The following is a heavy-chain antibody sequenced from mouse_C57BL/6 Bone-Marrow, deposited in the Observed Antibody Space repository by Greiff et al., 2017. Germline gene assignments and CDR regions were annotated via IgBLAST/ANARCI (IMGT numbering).Heavy chain of an antibody. V-gene: IGHV5-6*01. CDR1: GFTFSSYG. Sequence: EVQGVESGGDLVKPGGSLELSCAASGFTFSSYGMSWVRQTPDKRLEWVATISSGGSYTYYPDSVKGRFTISRDNAKNTLYLQMSSLKSEDTAMYYCARQGYYAMDYWGQGTSVTVSS. CDR3: ARQGYYAMDY. CDR2: ISSGGSYT. J-gene: IGHJ4*01.